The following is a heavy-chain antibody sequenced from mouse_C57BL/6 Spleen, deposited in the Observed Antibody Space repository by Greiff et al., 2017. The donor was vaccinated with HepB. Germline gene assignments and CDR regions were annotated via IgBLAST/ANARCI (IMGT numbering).Heavy chain of an antibody. CDR1: GFTFSDAW. D-gene: IGHD4-1*01. J-gene: IGHJ4*01. CDR3: TSLTDYYAMDY. V-gene: IGHV6-6*01. CDR2: IRNKANNHAT. Sequence: EVNVVESGGGLVQPGGSMKLSCAASGFTFSDAWMDWVRQSPEKGLEWVAEIRNKANNHATYYAESVKGRFTISRDDSKSSVYLQMNSLRAEDTGIYYCTSLTDYYAMDYWGQGTSVTVSS.